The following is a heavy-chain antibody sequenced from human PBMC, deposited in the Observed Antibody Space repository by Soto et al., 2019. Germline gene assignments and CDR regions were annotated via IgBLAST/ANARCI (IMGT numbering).Heavy chain of an antibody. Sequence: SETLSLTCTVSGDSVNKYYWNWIRQPAGKGLEWIGRIYTTRSPNYNPSLKSRVTMSVDTSKNQFSLKLNLSSVTAADTAVYYCARSPAYGDYANLDTWGQGTLVTVSS. CDR2: IYTTRSP. V-gene: IGHV4-4*07. D-gene: IGHD4-17*01. CDR1: GDSVNKYY. CDR3: ARSPAYGDYANLDT. J-gene: IGHJ5*02.